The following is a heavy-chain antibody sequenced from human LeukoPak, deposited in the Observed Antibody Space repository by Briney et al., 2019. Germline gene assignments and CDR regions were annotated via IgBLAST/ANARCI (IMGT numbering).Heavy chain of an antibody. CDR3: AKRQGIAAAGTGKYFDY. CDR1: GFTFSSYA. D-gene: IGHD6-13*01. V-gene: IGHV3-23*01. J-gene: IGHJ4*02. Sequence: GGSLRLSCAASGFTFSSYAMSWVRQAPGKGLEWVSAISGSGGSTYYADSVKGRLTISRDNSKNTLYLQMNSLRAEDTAVYYCAKRQGIAAAGTGKYFDYWGQGTLVTVSS. CDR2: ISGSGGST.